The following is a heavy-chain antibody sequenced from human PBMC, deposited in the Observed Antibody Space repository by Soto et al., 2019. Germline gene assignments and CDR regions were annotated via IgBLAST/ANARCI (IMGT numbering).Heavy chain of an antibody. V-gene: IGHV5-51*01. D-gene: IGHD1-20*01. Sequence: GESLKISCKGSGYSFTSYWIGWVRQMPGKGLEWMGIIYPGDSDTRYSPSFQGQVTISADKSISTAYLQWSSLKASDTAMYYCARQAVSSITGTPGYYYYGMDVWGQGTTVTVS. CDR1: GYSFTSYW. CDR3: ARQAVSSITGTPGYYYYGMDV. J-gene: IGHJ6*02. CDR2: IYPGDSDT.